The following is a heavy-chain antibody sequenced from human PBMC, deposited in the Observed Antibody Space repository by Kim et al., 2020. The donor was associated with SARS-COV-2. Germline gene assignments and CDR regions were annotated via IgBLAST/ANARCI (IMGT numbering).Heavy chain of an antibody. Sequence: SETLSLTCAVYGGSFSGYYWSWIRQPPGKGLEWIGEINHSGSTNYNPSLKSRVTISVDTSKNQFSLKLSSVTAADTAVYYCARDGPSIYHYDILTGYRGPQTHYFDYWGQGTLVTVSS. CDR1: GGSFSGYY. J-gene: IGHJ4*02. CDR2: INHSGST. CDR3: ARDGPSIYHYDILTGYRGPQTHYFDY. V-gene: IGHV4-34*01. D-gene: IGHD3-9*01.